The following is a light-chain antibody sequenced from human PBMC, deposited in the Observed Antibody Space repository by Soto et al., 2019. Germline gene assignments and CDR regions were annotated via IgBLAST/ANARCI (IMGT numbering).Light chain of an antibody. CDR3: TSYTSGSTLVV. Sequence: QSVLTQPASVSGSPGQSITISCTGTRSDVGGYNYVSWYQQHPGKAPKLIIYEVTARPSGVSNRFSGSKSGTTASLTISGLQPDDEADYYCTSYTSGSTLVVFGGGTKLTVL. J-gene: IGLJ3*02. V-gene: IGLV2-14*01. CDR2: EVT. CDR1: RSDVGGYNY.